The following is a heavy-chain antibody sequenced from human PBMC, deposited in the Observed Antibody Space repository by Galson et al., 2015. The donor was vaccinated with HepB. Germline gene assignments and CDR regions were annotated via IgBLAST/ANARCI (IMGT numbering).Heavy chain of an antibody. CDR1: GFTFSSYA. J-gene: IGHJ4*02. Sequence: SLRLSCAASGFTFSSYAMHWVRQAPGKGLEWVAVISYDGSNKYYADSVKGRFTISRDNSKNTLYLQMNSLRAEDTAVYYCAKDLGSYSGYDWGQGTLVTVSS. CDR2: ISYDGSNK. D-gene: IGHD5-12*01. V-gene: IGHV3-30-3*01. CDR3: AKDLGSYSGYD.